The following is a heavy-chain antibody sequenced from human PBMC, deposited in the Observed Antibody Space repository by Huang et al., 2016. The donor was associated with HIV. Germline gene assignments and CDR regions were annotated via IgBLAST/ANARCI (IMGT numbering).Heavy chain of an antibody. Sequence: EVQLVESGGGLVKPGGSLSLSCAASGFTFKDAWMSWVRQTPGKVLEWVGLIKTKDDGGTTDYAAPVKGRFSMSRDDSKNTFYLQMNSLKSEDTAVYYCTTWARTSAGGSWGQGTLVSVSS. V-gene: IGHV3-15*01. CDR2: IKTKDDGGTT. CDR1: GFTFKDAW. J-gene: IGHJ4*02. CDR3: TTWARTSAGGS. D-gene: IGHD6-25*01.